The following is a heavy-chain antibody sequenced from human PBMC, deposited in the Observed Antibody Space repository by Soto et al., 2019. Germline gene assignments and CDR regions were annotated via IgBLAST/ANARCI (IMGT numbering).Heavy chain of an antibody. J-gene: IGHJ4*01. Sequence: ASETLSLTCTVSGGSISNGGYYWNWVRQHPGKGLEWIGYIHYSGSTWYNPSLESRVTISVDTSKDQFSLKLRSVTAADTAVYYCARVRGSRSYAAYYFDSWGQGTLVTVSS. CDR3: ARVRGSRSYAAYYFDS. D-gene: IGHD3-10*01. V-gene: IGHV4-31*03. CDR2: IHYSGST. CDR1: GGSISNGGYY.